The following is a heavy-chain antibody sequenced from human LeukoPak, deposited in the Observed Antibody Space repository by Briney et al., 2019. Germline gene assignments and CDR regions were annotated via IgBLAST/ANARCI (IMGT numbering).Heavy chain of an antibody. Sequence: ASLKVSCKASGYTFTSYDINWVRQATGQGLEWMGWMYPKSGNTGYAQKFQGRVTMTRDTSISTAYMELGSLRSEDTAVYYCARVTGSIDYWGQGTLVTVSS. D-gene: IGHD1-26*01. CDR2: MYPKSGNT. CDR3: ARVTGSIDY. V-gene: IGHV1-8*01. CDR1: GYTFTSYD. J-gene: IGHJ4*02.